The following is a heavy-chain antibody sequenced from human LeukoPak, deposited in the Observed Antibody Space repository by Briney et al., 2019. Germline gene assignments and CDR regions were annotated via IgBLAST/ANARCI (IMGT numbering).Heavy chain of an antibody. Sequence: GGSLRLSCAASGFTFSSSGFTFSDYEMYWVRQAPGKGLEWVSYISSSGGTMYYADSVKGRFTISRDNSKNTLYLQMNSLRAEDAAVYYCARNSSGFKLGDAFDIWGQGTMVTVSS. CDR3: ARNSSGFKLGDAFDI. J-gene: IGHJ3*02. CDR1: GFTFSSSGFTFSDYE. CDR2: ISSSGGTM. V-gene: IGHV3-48*03. D-gene: IGHD3-22*01.